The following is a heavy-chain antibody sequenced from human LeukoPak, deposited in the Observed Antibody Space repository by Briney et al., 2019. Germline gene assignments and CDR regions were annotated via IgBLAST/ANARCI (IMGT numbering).Heavy chain of an antibody. Sequence: VASVKVSCKASGYTFTSYGISWVRQAPGQGLEWMGWINPNSGGTNYAQKFQGRVTMTRDTSISTAYMELSRLRSDDTAVYYCARDHAAIYYGSGSYYAGYYYYMDVWGKGTTVTVSS. D-gene: IGHD3-10*01. V-gene: IGHV1-2*02. J-gene: IGHJ6*03. CDR3: ARDHAAIYYGSGSYYAGYYYYMDV. CDR1: GYTFTSYG. CDR2: INPNSGGT.